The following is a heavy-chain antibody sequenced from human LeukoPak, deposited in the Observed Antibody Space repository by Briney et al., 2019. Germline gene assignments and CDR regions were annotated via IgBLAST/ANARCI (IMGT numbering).Heavy chain of an antibody. Sequence: SETLSLTCTVSGGSISSSSYYWGWIRQPPGKGLERIGSSYYSGSTYYNPSLKSRVTISVDTSKNQFSLKLSSVTGADTAVYYCARSVGNYDILTGYQPEQTFDYWGQGTLVTVSS. CDR3: ARSVGNYDILTGYQPEQTFDY. J-gene: IGHJ4*02. D-gene: IGHD3-9*01. V-gene: IGHV4-39*01. CDR2: SYYSGST. CDR1: GGSISSSSYY.